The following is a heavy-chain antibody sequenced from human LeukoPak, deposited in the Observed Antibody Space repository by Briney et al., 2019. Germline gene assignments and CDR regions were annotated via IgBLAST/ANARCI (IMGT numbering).Heavy chain of an antibody. D-gene: IGHD3-22*01. J-gene: IGHJ4*02. CDR1: GGSFSCYY. CDR2: INHSGST. Sequence: SETLSLTCAVYGGSFSCYYWSWIRQPPGKGLEWIGEINHSGSTNYNPSLKSRVTISVDTSKNQFSLKLSSVPAADTAVYYCARCYYDSSGYYGFGYWGQGILVTVSS. V-gene: IGHV4-34*01. CDR3: ARCYYDSSGYYGFGY.